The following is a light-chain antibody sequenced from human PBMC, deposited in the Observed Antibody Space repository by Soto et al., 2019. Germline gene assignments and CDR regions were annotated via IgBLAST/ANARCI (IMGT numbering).Light chain of an antibody. CDR2: GNS. CDR1: SSNIGAGYD. V-gene: IGLV1-40*01. J-gene: IGLJ2*01. Sequence: SVLTQPPSVSGAPGQRVTISCTGSSSNIGAGYDVHWYQQLPGTAPKLLIYGNSNRPSGVPDRFSGSKSGTSASLAITGLQAEAEADYYCQSYDSSLSGSLFGGGTKLTVL. CDR3: QSYDSSLSGSL.